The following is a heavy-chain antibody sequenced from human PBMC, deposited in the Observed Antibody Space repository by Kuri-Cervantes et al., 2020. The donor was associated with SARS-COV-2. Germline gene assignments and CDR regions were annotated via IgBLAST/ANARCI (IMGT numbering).Heavy chain of an antibody. Sequence: ESLKISCAVYGGSFSGYYWSWIRQPPGKGLEWIGEINHSGSTNYNPSLKSRVTISADTSKNQFSLKLSSVTAADTAVYYCARGPVIVGDTRRRVLDYWGQGTLVTVSS. CDR2: INHSGST. V-gene: IGHV4-34*01. CDR3: ARGPVIVGDTRRRVLDY. D-gene: IGHD1-26*01. CDR1: GGSFSGYY. J-gene: IGHJ4*02.